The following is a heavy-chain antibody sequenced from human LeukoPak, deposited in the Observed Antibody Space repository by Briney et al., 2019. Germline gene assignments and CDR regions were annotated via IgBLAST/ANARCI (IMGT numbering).Heavy chain of an antibody. CDR1: GYTFTSYA. J-gene: IGHJ4*02. CDR2: INAGNGNT. CDR3: ARGTYGDYGYYFDY. D-gene: IGHD4-17*01. V-gene: IGHV1-3*01. Sequence: ASVKVSCKASGYTFTSYAMHWVRQAPGQRLEWMGWINAGNGNTKYSQKFQGRVTITRDTSASTAYMGLRSLRSDDTAVYYCARGTYGDYGYYFDYWGQGTLVTVSS.